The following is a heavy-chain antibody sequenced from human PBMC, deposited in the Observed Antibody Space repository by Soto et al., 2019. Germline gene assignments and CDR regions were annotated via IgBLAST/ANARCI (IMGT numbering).Heavy chain of an antibody. CDR3: ARGGGVVVAAFYYYYGMDV. CDR1: GYTFTSYA. Sequence: ASVKVSCKASGYTFTSYAMHWVRQAPGQRLEWMGWINAGNGNTKYSQKFQGRVTITRDTSASTAYMELSSLRSDDTAVYYCARGGGVVVAAFYYYYGMDVWGQGTTVTVSS. CDR2: INAGNGNT. J-gene: IGHJ6*02. D-gene: IGHD2-15*01. V-gene: IGHV1-3*01.